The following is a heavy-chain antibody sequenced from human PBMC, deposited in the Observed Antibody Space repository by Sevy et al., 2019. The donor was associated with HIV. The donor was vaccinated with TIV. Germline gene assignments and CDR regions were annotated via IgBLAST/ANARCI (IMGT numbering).Heavy chain of an antibody. CDR1: GFTFSYHS. D-gene: IGHD3-22*01. CDR3: ARVPPYYDSNVSDF. J-gene: IGHJ4*02. V-gene: IGHV3-48*02. Sequence: GSLRLSCAASGFTFSYHSMNWVRQTPGKGLEWIFYISGTGNTIYYADSMKGRFTISRDNAKNSLYLQLKSLRDEDTAIYYCARVPPYYDSNVSDFWGQGSLVTVSS. CDR2: ISGTGNTI.